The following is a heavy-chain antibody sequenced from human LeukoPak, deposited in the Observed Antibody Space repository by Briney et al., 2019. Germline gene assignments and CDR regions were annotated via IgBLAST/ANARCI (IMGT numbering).Heavy chain of an antibody. V-gene: IGHV1-2*02. Sequence: ASVKVSCKTSGYTFTGHYMHWVRQAPGQGLEWMGWINPNSGDTNYAQKFQGRVTMTGDTSISTAYMELSSLRSDDTAVYYCARDRDNSGDYWGQGTLVSVSS. CDR2: INPNSGDT. CDR3: ARDRDNSGDY. D-gene: IGHD6-19*01. CDR1: GYTFTGHY. J-gene: IGHJ4*02.